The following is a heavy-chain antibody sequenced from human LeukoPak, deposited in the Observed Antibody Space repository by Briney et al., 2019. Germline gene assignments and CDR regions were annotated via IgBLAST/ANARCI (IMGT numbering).Heavy chain of an antibody. CDR1: GYTLTELS. CDR3: ATGYCSSTSCYQWFDY. D-gene: IGHD2-2*01. J-gene: IGHJ4*02. Sequence: VASVKVSCKVSGYTLTELSIHWVRQAPGKGLEWMGGIDPEDGETIYAQKFQGRVTMPEDTSTDTAYMELSSLRSEDTAVYYCATGYCSSTSCYQWFDYWGQGTLVTVSS. CDR2: IDPEDGET. V-gene: IGHV1-24*01.